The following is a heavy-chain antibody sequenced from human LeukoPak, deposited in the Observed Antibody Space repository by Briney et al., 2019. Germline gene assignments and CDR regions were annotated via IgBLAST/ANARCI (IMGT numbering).Heavy chain of an antibody. CDR2: INPNSGGT. J-gene: IGHJ4*02. V-gene: IGHV1-2*02. CDR3: ARERYYDSSGYYLFDY. Sequence: ASVKVSCKASGYTFTGYYMHWVRQAPGQGLEGMGWINPNSGGTNYAKKFQGRVTMTRDTSISPAYMELSRLRSDDTGVYYCARERYYDSSGYYLFDYWGQGTLVTVSS. D-gene: IGHD3-22*01. CDR1: GYTFTGYY.